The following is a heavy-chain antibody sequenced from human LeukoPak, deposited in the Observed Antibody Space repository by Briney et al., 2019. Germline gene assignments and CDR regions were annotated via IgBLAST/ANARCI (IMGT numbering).Heavy chain of an antibody. V-gene: IGHV1-69*04. CDR1: GGTFSSYA. CDR3: ARDALRYFDWSPPFDY. CDR2: IIPILGIA. Sequence: ASVKVSCKASGGTFSSYAISWVRQAPGQGLEWMGRIIPILGIANYAQKFQGRVTITADKSTSTVYMELSSLRSEDTAVYYCARDALRYFDWSPPFDYWGQGTLVTVSS. J-gene: IGHJ4*02. D-gene: IGHD3-9*01.